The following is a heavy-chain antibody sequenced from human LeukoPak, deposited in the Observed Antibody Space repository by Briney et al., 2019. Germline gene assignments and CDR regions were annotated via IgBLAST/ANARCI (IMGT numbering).Heavy chain of an antibody. CDR2: ISAYNGNT. J-gene: IGHJ4*01. CDR3: ARGDYYDSSGYSPIPDY. Sequence: ASVKVSCKASGYTFTSYGISWVRQAPGQGLEWMGWISAYNGNTNYAQKLQGRVTMTTDTSTSTAYMELRSLRSDDTAVYYCARGDYYDSSGYSPIPDYWGHGPLVTVSS. CDR1: GYTFTSYG. V-gene: IGHV1-18*01. D-gene: IGHD3-22*01.